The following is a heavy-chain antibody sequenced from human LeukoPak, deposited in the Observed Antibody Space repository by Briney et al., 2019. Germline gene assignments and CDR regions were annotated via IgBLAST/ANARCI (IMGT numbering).Heavy chain of an antibody. D-gene: IGHD1-7*01. Sequence: ASVKVSCKASGGTFNSYAISWVRQAPGQGLELMGWINTNTGNPTYAQGFTGRFVFSLDTSVSTAYLQISSLKAEDTAVYYCARDYTLTLGTTTYFQHWGQGTLVTVSS. J-gene: IGHJ1*01. V-gene: IGHV7-4-1*02. CDR3: ARDYTLTLGTTTYFQH. CDR1: GGTFNSYA. CDR2: INTNTGNP.